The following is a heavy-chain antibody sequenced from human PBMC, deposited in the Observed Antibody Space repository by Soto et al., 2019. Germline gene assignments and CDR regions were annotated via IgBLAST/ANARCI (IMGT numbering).Heavy chain of an antibody. D-gene: IGHD3-22*01. CDR3: AKVNIITMIVMVLDS. CDR1: GGSISSGSYY. Sequence: SETLSLTCTVSGGSISSGSYYWSWGRQRPGQGLEWIGYISYSGSTYYNPSLKSRLTISADTSKNQFALKLSSVTAADTAVYYGAKVNIITMIVMVLDSWGQGTLVTVSS. CDR2: ISYSGST. V-gene: IGHV4-31*03. J-gene: IGHJ4*02.